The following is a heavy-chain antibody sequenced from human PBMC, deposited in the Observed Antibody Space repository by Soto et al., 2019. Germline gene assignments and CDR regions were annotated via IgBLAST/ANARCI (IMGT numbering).Heavy chain of an antibody. V-gene: IGHV3-23*01. Sequence: GGSLRLSCAASGFTFRSYAMNWVRQAPGKGPEGGSGISGGGDRAYHANSVKGRFTISRDNSKNTLYLQVNSLRAEDTAVYYVTKGYGASHSPFAYGGQGTRVTVSS. CDR1: GFTFRSYA. D-gene: IGHD2-15*01. J-gene: IGHJ4*01. CDR2: ISGGGDRA. CDR3: TKGYGASHSPFAY.